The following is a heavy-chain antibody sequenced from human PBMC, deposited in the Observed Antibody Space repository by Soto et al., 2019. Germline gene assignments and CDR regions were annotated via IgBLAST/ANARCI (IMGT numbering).Heavy chain of an antibody. Sequence: QLQLQESGPGLVKPSETLSLTCIVSSGSISRSYYYWGWIRQPPGKGLEWIGSMYYSGTAYYNPSLKSRVTISGDTSKNQFSLILTSVTATDTAVYYCARHAGPPEQWLPNYYFDYWGQGTLVTVSS. D-gene: IGHD6-19*01. CDR3: ARHAGPPEQWLPNYYFDY. CDR1: SGSISRSYYY. V-gene: IGHV4-39*01. J-gene: IGHJ4*02. CDR2: MYYSGTA.